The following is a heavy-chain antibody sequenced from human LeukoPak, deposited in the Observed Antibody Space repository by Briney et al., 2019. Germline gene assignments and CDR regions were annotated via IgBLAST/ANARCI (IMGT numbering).Heavy chain of an antibody. CDR2: INHSGST. J-gene: IGHJ4*02. V-gene: IGHV4-34*01. Sequence: KASETLSLTCAVYGGSFSGYYWYWIRQPPGKGLEWIGEINHSGSTNYNPSLKSRVTISIDTSKNQFSLKVTSVTAADTAVYYCARQNNYGYFDYWGQGTLVTVSS. CDR3: ARQNNYGYFDY. CDR1: GGSFSGYY. D-gene: IGHD3-10*01.